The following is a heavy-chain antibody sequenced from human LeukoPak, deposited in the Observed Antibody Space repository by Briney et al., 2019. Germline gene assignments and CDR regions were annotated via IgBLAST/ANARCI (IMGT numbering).Heavy chain of an antibody. CDR1: GGTFSSYA. D-gene: IGHD5-18*01. J-gene: IGHJ2*01. CDR3: GRDRGYSPLDPIQLLVNGHWYFDL. Sequence: SSVKVSCKASGGTFSSYAISWVRQAPGQGLEWMGRIIPIFGTANYAQKFQGRVTITTDESTSTAYMELSSLRSEDTAVDYCGRDRGYSPLDPIQLLVNGHWYFDLWGRGTLVTVSS. V-gene: IGHV1-69*05. CDR2: IIPIFGTA.